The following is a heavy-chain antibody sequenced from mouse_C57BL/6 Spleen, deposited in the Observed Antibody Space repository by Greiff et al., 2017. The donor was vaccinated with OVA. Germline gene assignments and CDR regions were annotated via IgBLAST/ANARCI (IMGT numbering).Heavy chain of an antibody. V-gene: IGHV1-80*01. Sequence: VMLVESGAELVKPGASVKISCKASGYAFSSYWMNWVKQRPGKGLEWIGQIYPGDGDTNYNGKFKGKATLTADKSSSTAYMQLSSLTSEDSAVYFCARWVGYYFDYWGQGTTLTVSS. D-gene: IGHD1-1*02. J-gene: IGHJ2*01. CDR2: IYPGDGDT. CDR1: GYAFSSYW. CDR3: ARWVGYYFDY.